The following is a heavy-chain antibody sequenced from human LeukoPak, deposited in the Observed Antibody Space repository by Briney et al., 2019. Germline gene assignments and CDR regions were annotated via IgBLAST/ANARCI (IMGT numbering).Heavy chain of an antibody. V-gene: IGHV1-2*02. CDR1: GFTFSDYY. Sequence: ASVKVSCRSSGFTFSDYYIHWVRQAPGQGLEWMGYIGPRSRFTSSPQEFQGRVTMTRDTSMSTAYMELTRLSFDDTAVYYCVREGNGLLSKDFDYWGQGTLVTVSS. CDR3: VREGNGLLSKDFDY. J-gene: IGHJ4*02. D-gene: IGHD2/OR15-2a*01. CDR2: IGPRSRFT.